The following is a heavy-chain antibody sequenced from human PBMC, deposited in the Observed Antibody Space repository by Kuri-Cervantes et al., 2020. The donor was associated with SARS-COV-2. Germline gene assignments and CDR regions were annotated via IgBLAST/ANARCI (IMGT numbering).Heavy chain of an antibody. CDR2: VSWNGSRT. Sequence: GESLKISCAASGFTFSNSDMNWVRQAPGKGLEWVSGVSWNGSRTHYADSVKGRFIISRDNSRNFLYQQMNSLRAEDTAVYYCARDFCGSTSCYTSYPGEAFDIWGQGTMVTVSS. V-gene: IGHV3-19*01. CDR1: GFTFSNSD. J-gene: IGHJ3*02. CDR3: ARDFCGSTSCYTSYPGEAFDI. D-gene: IGHD2-2*02.